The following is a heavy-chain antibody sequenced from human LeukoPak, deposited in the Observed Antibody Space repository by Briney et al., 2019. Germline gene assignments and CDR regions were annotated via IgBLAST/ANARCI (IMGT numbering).Heavy chain of an antibody. D-gene: IGHD6-19*01. J-gene: IGHJ4*02. CDR2: INHSGST. V-gene: IGHV4-34*01. CDR3: AAMLWLRRNDY. Sequence: SETLSLTCAVYGGSFSGYYWSWIRQPPGKGLEWIGEINHSGSTNYNPSLKSRVTISVDTSKNQFSLKLSSVAAADTAVYYCAAMLWLRRNDYWGQGTLVTVSS. CDR1: GGSFSGYY.